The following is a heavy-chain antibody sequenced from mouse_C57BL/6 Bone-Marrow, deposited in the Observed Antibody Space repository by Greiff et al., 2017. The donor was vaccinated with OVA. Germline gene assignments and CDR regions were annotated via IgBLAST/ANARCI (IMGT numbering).Heavy chain of an antibody. V-gene: IGHV1-50*01. CDR2: IYPSDSYT. CDR3: ASAVFSD. Sequence: QVQLQQPGAELVKPGASVQLSCKASGYTFTSYWVQWVKQRPGQGLEWIGEIYPSDSYTNYNQKFKGKATLPVDTSSSTAYMQLSSLTSEDSAVYYCASAVFSDWGKGDLVTVSA. J-gene: IGHJ3*01. CDR1: GYTFTSYW.